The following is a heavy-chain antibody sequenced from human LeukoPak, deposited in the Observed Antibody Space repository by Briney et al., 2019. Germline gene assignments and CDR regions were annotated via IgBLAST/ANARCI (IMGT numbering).Heavy chain of an antibody. Sequence: SETLSLTCTVSGYSISSGYYWGWIRQPPGKGLEWIGSIYHSGSTYYNPSLKSRVTISVNTTKNQFSLKLSSVTAADTAVYYCARPDYSNYVSVDPWGRGTLVTVSS. D-gene: IGHD4-11*01. CDR1: GYSISSGYY. V-gene: IGHV4-38-2*02. J-gene: IGHJ5*02. CDR2: IYHSGST. CDR3: ARPDYSNYVSVDP.